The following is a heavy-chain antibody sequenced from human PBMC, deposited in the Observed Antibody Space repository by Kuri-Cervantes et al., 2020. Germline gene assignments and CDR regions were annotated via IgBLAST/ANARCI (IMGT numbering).Heavy chain of an antibody. V-gene: IGHV3-21*01. CDR2: ISSSSSYI. CDR1: GFTFSSYS. CDR3: ARGQSRTITIIATYYFDY. D-gene: IGHD3-9*01. Sequence: GESLKISCAASGFTFSSYSMNWVRQAPGKGLEWVSSISSSSSYIYYADSVKGRFTISRDNAKNSLYLQMNSLRAEDTAVYYCARGQSRTITIIATYYFDYWGQGTLVTVSS. J-gene: IGHJ4*02.